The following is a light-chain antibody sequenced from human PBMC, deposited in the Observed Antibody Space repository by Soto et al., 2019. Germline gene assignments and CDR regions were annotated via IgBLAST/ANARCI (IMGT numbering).Light chain of an antibody. CDR1: QSLSDW. V-gene: IGKV1-5*03. J-gene: IGKJ4*01. Sequence: DIQLTQSPSTLSASVGDRVTITCRASQSLSDWLAWYQQIPGTAPKLLIYRASNLEDGVPSRFSGSGSGTEFTLTISSLQPDDFATYYCQQYDTYPLTFGGGTKVEIK. CDR2: RAS. CDR3: QQYDTYPLT.